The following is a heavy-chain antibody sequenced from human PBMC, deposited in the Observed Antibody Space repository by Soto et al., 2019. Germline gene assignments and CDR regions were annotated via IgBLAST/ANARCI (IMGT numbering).Heavy chain of an antibody. D-gene: IGHD6-19*01. CDR1: GGTLSSYG. CDR3: ASDRGYGLVN. Sequence: QVQLVQSGAEVKKPGSSVKVSCNVSGGTLSSYGFNWVRQAPGQGLEWMGGIIPMFALTNHTQKFHDRFRFTADASTNTAYMDLRSIGVDVMAIYYCASDRGYGLVNWGQGTGLNVSS. J-gene: IGHJ4*02. CDR2: IIPMFALT. V-gene: IGHV1-69*12.